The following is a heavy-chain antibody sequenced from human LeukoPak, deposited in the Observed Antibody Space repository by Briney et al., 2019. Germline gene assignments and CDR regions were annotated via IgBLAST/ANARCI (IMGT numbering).Heavy chain of an antibody. CDR3: AKGRGWEASYYYYYMDV. Sequence: GGSLRLSCAASGFTVSSNYMSWVRQAPGKGLEWVAFIRYDGSNKYYTDSVKGRFTISRDNSKNTLYLHMNSLRAEDTAVYYCAKGRGWEASYYYYYMDVWGKGTTVTISS. CDR2: IRYDGSNK. CDR1: GFTVSSNY. D-gene: IGHD1-26*01. J-gene: IGHJ6*03. V-gene: IGHV3-30*02.